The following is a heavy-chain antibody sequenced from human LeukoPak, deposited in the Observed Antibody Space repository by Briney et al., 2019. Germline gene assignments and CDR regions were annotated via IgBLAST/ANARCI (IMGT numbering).Heavy chain of an antibody. J-gene: IGHJ3*02. CDR3: ARDLDYDSSGYDSRGAFDI. D-gene: IGHD3-22*01. CDR1: GGSISSSSYY. Sequence: PSETLSLTYTVSGGSISSSSYYWGWIRQPPGKGLEWIGSISYSGSTYYNPSLKSRVIISVDTSKNQFSLKLSSVTAADTAVYYCARDLDYDSSGYDSRGAFDIWGQGTMVTVSS. V-gene: IGHV4-39*07. CDR2: ISYSGST.